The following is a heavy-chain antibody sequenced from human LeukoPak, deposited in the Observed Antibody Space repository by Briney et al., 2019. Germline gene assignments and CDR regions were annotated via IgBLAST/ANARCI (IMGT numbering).Heavy chain of an antibody. D-gene: IGHD3-10*01. J-gene: IGHJ5*02. V-gene: IGHV4-39*01. CDR2: IYYSGST. CDR1: GGSISSSSYY. CDR3: ARPRGDKRFDP. Sequence: SETLSLTCTVSGGSISSSSYYWGWIRQPPGRGLEGTGSIYYSGSTYYNPSLKSRVTISVDTSKNQFSLKLSSVTAADTAVYYCARPRGDKRFDPWGQGTLVTVSS.